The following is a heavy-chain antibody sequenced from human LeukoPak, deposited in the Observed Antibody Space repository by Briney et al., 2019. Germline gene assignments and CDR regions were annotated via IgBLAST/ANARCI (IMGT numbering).Heavy chain of an antibody. V-gene: IGHV3-23*01. J-gene: IGHJ4*02. D-gene: IGHD3-9*01. CDR3: AKDFWYLGWFSWFDY. CDR1: GFTFSSYA. CDR2: ISGSGGST. Sequence: PGGSLRLSCAASGFTFSSYAMSWVRQAPGKGLEWVSAISGSGGSTYYADSVKGRFTISRDNSKNTLYLQMNSLRAEDTAVYYCAKDFWYLGWFSWFDYWGQGTLVTVSS.